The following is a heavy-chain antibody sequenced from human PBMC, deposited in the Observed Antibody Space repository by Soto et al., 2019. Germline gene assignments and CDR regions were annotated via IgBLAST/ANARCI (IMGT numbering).Heavy chain of an antibody. V-gene: IGHV4-39*07. Sequence: SETLSLTCTVSGVSVSTNTQYWGWIRQSPGKGLEWIGSIYYGGRTYYNPSLKSRVTISVDTSKNQFSLRLSSVTAADTAVYYCARSPEAARPGWFDPWGQGTLVTVSS. J-gene: IGHJ5*02. D-gene: IGHD6-6*01. CDR1: GVSVSTNTQY. CDR2: IYYGGRT. CDR3: ARSPEAARPGWFDP.